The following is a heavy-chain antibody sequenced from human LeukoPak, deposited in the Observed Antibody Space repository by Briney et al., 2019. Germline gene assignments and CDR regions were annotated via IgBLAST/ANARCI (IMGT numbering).Heavy chain of an antibody. D-gene: IGHD6-19*01. Sequence: ASVKVSCKASGYTFTSYYMHWVRQAPGQGLEWMGIINPSGGSTSYAQKSQGRVTMTRDTSTSAVYMELSSLRSEDTAVYYCARDGGWSSYYYYYMDVWGKGTTVTISS. CDR1: GYTFTSYY. CDR3: ARDGGWSSYYYYYMDV. CDR2: INPSGGST. J-gene: IGHJ6*03. V-gene: IGHV1-46*01.